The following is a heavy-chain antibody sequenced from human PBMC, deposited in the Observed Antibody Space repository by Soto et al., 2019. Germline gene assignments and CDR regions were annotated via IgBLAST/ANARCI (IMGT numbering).Heavy chain of an antibody. CDR1: GGTFSSYA. D-gene: IGHD3-16*01. CDR3: ATQDDYQGAFDY. J-gene: IGHJ4*02. V-gene: IGHV1-69*01. CDR2: IIRIFGTA. Sequence: QEQMVQSGAEVKKPGSSVKVSCKASGGTFSSYAINWVRQAPGQGLEWMGGIIRIFGTANYAQKFQGRVTITADELTSTAYMELSSLRSEDTSVYYCATQDDYQGAFDYWGQGSLVTVSS.